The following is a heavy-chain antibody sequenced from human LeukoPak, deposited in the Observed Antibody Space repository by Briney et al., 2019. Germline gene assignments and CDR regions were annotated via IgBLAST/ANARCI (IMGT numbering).Heavy chain of an antibody. V-gene: IGHV3-30*18. CDR3: AKTYYYGSGSYSNYYYGMGV. J-gene: IGHJ6*04. Sequence: GSLRLSCAASGFTFSSYGMHWVRHAPGKGLEWVAVISYDGSNKYYADSVKGRFTISRDNSKNTLYLQMNSLRAEDTAVYYCAKTYYYGSGSYSNYYYGMGVWGKGTTVTVSS. CDR1: GFTFSSYG. D-gene: IGHD3-10*01. CDR2: ISYDGSNK.